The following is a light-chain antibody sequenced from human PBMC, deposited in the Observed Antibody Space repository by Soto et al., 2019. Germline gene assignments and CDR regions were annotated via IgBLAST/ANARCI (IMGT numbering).Light chain of an antibody. CDR3: MQALQTPLT. Sequence: DVVMTQSPVSLPVTLGQPASISCRSRQSLLYSDGRNYLDWYLQKPGQSPQLLIYLGSNRASGVPDRFSGSGSGTDFTLKISRVEAEDVGVYYCMQALQTPLTFGGGTKVDIK. CDR1: QSLLYSDGRNY. V-gene: IGKV2-28*01. J-gene: IGKJ4*01. CDR2: LGS.